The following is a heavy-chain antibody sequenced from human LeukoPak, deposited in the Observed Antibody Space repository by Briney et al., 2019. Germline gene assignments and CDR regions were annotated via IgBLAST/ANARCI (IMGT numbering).Heavy chain of an antibody. CDR3: ARGGYGAHMG. CDR2: ISSSGSTI. CDR1: GFTFSSYE. V-gene: IGHV3-48*03. J-gene: IGHJ4*02. D-gene: IGHD4-17*01. Sequence: GGSLRLSCAASGFTFSSYEMNWVRQAPGKGLEWVSYISSSGSTIYYADSVKGRFTISRDNAKNTVSLQMSSLRAEDTALYYCARGGYGAHMGWGQGTLVTVSS.